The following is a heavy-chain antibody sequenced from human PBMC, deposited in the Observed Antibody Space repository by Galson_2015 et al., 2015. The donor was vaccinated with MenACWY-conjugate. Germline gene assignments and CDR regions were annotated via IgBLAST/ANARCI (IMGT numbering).Heavy chain of an antibody. Sequence: CAISGDSVSSNSAAWNWIRQSPSRGLEWLGKTYYKAKRDNDYAVYVKSRITINPDTSNNQFSLQLNSVTPDDTAVYYCVREGYYFDYWGQGTLVTVSS. CDR1: GDSVSSNSAA. J-gene: IGHJ4*02. V-gene: IGHV6-1*01. CDR3: VREGYYFDY. CDR2: TYYKAKRDN.